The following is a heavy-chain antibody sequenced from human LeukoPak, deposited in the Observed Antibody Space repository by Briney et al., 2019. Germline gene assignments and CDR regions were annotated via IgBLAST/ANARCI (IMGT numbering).Heavy chain of an antibody. J-gene: IGHJ4*01. D-gene: IGHD1-7*01. CDR3: ARETGTGGYFDY. CDR1: GSTFSTYE. Sequence: GGSLRLSCTASGSTFSTYEMNWVRQAPGKGLEWVSYISSGGSIIYYADSVKGRFTISRDNAKNSLYLQMSSLRAEDTAVYYCARETGTGGYFDYWGQGTLVTVSS. CDR2: ISSGGSII. V-gene: IGHV3-48*03.